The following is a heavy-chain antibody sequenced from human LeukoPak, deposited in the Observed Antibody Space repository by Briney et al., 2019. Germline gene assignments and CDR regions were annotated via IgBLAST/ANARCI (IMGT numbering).Heavy chain of an antibody. V-gene: IGHV3-23*01. J-gene: IGHJ4*02. CDR2: ISGSGAST. CDR1: GFTFTSFA. Sequence: GGSLRLSCAASGFTFTSFAMSWVRQAPGKGLEWVSRISGSGASTYYADSVKGRLTISRDNSKNTLYLQMNSLRAEDTAVYYCAKGRGSPFYFEYWGQGTLVTVSS. D-gene: IGHD1-26*01. CDR3: AKGRGSPFYFEY.